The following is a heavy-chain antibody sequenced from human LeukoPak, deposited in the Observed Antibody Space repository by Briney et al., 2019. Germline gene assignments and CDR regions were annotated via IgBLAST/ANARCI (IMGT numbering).Heavy chain of an antibody. J-gene: IGHJ4*02. CDR1: GYTFTGYG. Sequence: GASVKVSCKASGYTFTGYGISWVRQAPGQGLEWMGGIIPIFGTANYAQKFQGRVTITADESTSTAYMELSSLRSEDTAVYYCARGLYYYDSSGYYPFDYWGQGTLVTVSS. CDR3: ARGLYYYDSSGYYPFDY. V-gene: IGHV1-69*13. D-gene: IGHD3-22*01. CDR2: IIPIFGTA.